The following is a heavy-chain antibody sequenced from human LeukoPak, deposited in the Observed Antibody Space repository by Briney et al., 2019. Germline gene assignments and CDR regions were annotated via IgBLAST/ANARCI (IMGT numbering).Heavy chain of an antibody. D-gene: IGHD6-13*01. J-gene: IGHJ4*02. CDR1: GFSLNSYW. Sequence: PGRSLRLSCEAYGFSLNSYWMHWVRQAPGEGPVWVSLISVDGRSTAYADSVKGRFTISRDKAKNTLYLGMNSLRADDTAVYYCAREGYSTGWYFFDNWGRGTRVTVSS. CDR2: ISVDGRST. V-gene: IGHV3-74*03. CDR3: AREGYSTGWYFFDN.